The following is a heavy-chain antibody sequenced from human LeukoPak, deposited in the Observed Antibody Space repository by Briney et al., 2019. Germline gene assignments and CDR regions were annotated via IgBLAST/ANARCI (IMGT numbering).Heavy chain of an antibody. Sequence: ASVRVSCKVSGYTLTDLSMHWVRQAPAKGLEWMGGFDPEDGGTVYAQKFQGRVTMTEDPSTDTVYMELSRLRSEDTAVYYCAAVIFVGPLIPGQIGSDAFDIWGRGTMVTVSS. CDR3: AAVIFVGPLIPGQIGSDAFDI. D-gene: IGHD2-21*01. CDR2: FDPEDGGT. CDR1: GYTLTDLS. V-gene: IGHV1-24*01. J-gene: IGHJ3*02.